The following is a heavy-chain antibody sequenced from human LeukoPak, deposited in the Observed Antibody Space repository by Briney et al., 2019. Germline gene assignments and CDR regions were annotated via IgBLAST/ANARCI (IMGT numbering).Heavy chain of an antibody. J-gene: IGHJ6*03. V-gene: IGHV1-8*01. D-gene: IGHD3-10*01. CDR2: MNPNSGNT. Sequence: ASVKVSCKAFGYTFTSYDINWVRQATGQGLEWMGWMNPNSGNTGYAQKFQGRVTMTRNTSISTAYMELSSLRSEDTAVYYCYRGGSGSYWHYYYYMDVWGKGTTVTVSS. CDR1: GYTFTSYD. CDR3: YRGGSGSYWHYYYYMDV.